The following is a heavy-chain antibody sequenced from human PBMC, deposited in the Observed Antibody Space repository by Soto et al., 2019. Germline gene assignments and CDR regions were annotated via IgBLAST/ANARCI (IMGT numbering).Heavy chain of an antibody. J-gene: IGHJ4*02. Sequence: GGSLRLSCAASGFTFSSYAMSWVRQAPGKGLEWVSAISGSGGSTYYADSVKGRFTISRDNSKNTLYLQMNSLRAEDTAVYYCAKDRPRTVVVPAVTFDYWGQGTLVTVSS. D-gene: IGHD2-2*01. CDR1: GFTFSSYA. CDR2: ISGSGGST. CDR3: AKDRPRTVVVPAVTFDY. V-gene: IGHV3-23*01.